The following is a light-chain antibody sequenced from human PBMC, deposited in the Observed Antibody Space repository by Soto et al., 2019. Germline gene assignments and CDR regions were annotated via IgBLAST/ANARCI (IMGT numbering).Light chain of an antibody. Sequence: IQLTQSPSSLSASVVDRVTITCRASQDISNYLNWYQQKPGKAPKLLIYDASNLETGVPSRFSGSGSGTDFTFTISSLQPEGIATYYCQQYDNLPLTFGGGTKVDIK. J-gene: IGKJ4*01. CDR3: QQYDNLPLT. CDR2: DAS. V-gene: IGKV1-33*01. CDR1: QDISNY.